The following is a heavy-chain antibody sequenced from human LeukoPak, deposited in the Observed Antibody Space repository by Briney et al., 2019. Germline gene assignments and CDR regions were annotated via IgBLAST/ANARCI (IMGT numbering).Heavy chain of an antibody. CDR2: IRGSGDRT. V-gene: IGHV3-23*01. CDR3: ARGETDDYGDYSFDY. Sequence: GGSLRLSCAASGFTFSSYAMSWVRQAPGKGLEWVSAIRGSGDRTHYADSVKGRFTISRDNSKNTLYLQMNSLRAEDTAVYYCARGETDDYGDYSFDYWGQGTLVTVSS. CDR1: GFTFSSYA. J-gene: IGHJ4*02. D-gene: IGHD4-17*01.